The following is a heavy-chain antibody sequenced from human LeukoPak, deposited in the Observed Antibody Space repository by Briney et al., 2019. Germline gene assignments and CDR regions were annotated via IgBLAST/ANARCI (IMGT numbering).Heavy chain of an antibody. CDR3: ARNHFEDY. V-gene: IGHV3-48*02. CDR2: ISTTTSTI. D-gene: IGHD3-9*01. CDR1: GFTFSSYV. Sequence: PGGSLRLSCAASGFTFSSYVMNWVRQAPGKGLEWVSYISTTTSTIYYADSVKGRFTISRDNAKNSLYLQTNSLRDEDTAVYYCARNHFEDYWGQGTLVTVSS. J-gene: IGHJ4*02.